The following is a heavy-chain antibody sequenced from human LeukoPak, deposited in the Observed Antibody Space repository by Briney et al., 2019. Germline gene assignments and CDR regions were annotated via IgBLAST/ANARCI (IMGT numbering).Heavy chain of an antibody. CDR1: GFTFSNAW. J-gene: IGHJ6*03. CDR3: AKKVVTAFLNYYYYYMDV. V-gene: IGHV3-23*01. D-gene: IGHD2-21*02. CDR2: ISGSGGST. Sequence: GGSLRLSCAASGFTFSNAWMSWVRQAPGKGLEWVSAISGSGGSTYYADSVKGRFTISRDNSKNTLYLQMNSLRAEDTAVYYCAKKVVTAFLNYYYYYMDVWGKGTTVTVSS.